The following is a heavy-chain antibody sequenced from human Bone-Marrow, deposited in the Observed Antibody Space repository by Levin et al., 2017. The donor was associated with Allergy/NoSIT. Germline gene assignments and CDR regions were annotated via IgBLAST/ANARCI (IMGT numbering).Heavy chain of an antibody. Sequence: ASVKVSCKASGDTHSSYSMTWVRQAPGQGLEWMGRIIPILGRAHYAQQFQDRVTITADKSTSTAYMELSSLRSEDTAVYYCAREGYSFSYQYHMDVWGKGTTVAVSS. D-gene: IGHD5-18*01. V-gene: IGHV1-69*08. CDR1: GDTHSSYS. J-gene: IGHJ6*03. CDR3: AREGYSFSYQYHMDV. CDR2: IIPILGRA.